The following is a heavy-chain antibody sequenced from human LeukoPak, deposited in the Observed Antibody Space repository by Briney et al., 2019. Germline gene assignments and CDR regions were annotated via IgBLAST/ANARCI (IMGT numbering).Heavy chain of an antibody. D-gene: IGHD3-10*01. V-gene: IGHV3-7*01. Sequence: GGSLRLSCAASGFTFGSYWMSWVRQAPGKGLEWVANIKQDGSEKYYVDSVKGRFTISRDNAKSSLYLQMNSLRAEDTAVYYCARDRFGDFDYWGQGTLVTVSS. CDR3: ARDRFGDFDY. CDR2: IKQDGSEK. J-gene: IGHJ4*02. CDR1: GFTFGSYW.